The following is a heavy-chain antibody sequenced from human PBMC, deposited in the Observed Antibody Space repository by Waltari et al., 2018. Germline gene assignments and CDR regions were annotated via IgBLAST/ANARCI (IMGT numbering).Heavy chain of an antibody. Sequence: EGQLLESXGGLVQPAGSLRISCXASGXTFRDYXMPWVRQAPGKGLGGVSRVSDSCETXHEEDSVRGRFTXSRXNSXXXLXLQMNGLXXXDTAXYFCARDEWXXGYFFDLXGQGTLVTVXS. CDR2: VSDSCETX. D-gene: IGHD5-12*01. V-gene: IGHV3-23*01. CDR3: ARDEWXXGYFFDL. J-gene: IGHJ4*02. CDR1: GXTFRDYX.